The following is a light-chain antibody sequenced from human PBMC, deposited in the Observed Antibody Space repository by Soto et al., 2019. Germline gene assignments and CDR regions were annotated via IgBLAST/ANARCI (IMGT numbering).Light chain of an antibody. CDR3: QSYDSSLSGYI. J-gene: IGLJ1*01. CDR2: GIN. CDR1: GSNIGAGFD. V-gene: IGLV1-40*01. Sequence: QSLLTNPPSVSGAPGQRVTISCTGSGSNIGAGFDIHWYQHLPGTAPKLLIYGINNRPSGVPDRFSGSKSGTSASLAITGLQAEDEADYYCQSYDSSLSGYIFGTGTKVTVL.